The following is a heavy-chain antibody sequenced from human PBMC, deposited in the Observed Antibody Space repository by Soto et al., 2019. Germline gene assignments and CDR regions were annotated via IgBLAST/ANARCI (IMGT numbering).Heavy chain of an antibody. CDR3: ATNPVAVAGLD. CDR2: ISHGGNT. CDR1: GGSISSESFY. J-gene: IGHJ4*01. V-gene: IGHV4-4*02. Sequence: QVQLQESGPGLVKPSGTLSLTCSVSGGSISSESFYWSWVRQHPGKGLEWIGEISHGGNTNYNPSLKSRATISLDKSNNQFSLSLSFVTAADTALYYCATNPVAVAGLDWGHGTPVTVSS. D-gene: IGHD6-13*01.